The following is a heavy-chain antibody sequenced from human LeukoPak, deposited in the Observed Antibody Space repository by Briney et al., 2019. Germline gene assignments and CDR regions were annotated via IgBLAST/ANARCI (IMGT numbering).Heavy chain of an antibody. V-gene: IGHV3-30*02. CDR2: IRNDGSNK. CDR3: GKGGSSWATFDY. J-gene: IGHJ4*02. CDR1: GFTFSSHD. Sequence: GGSLRLSCAASGFTFSSHDMHWVRQAPGKGLEWVTYIRNDGSNKYYADSVKGRFTISRDNSRNTVYLQMNSLRAEDTAVYYCGKGGSSWATFDYWGQGTLVTVSS. D-gene: IGHD6-13*01.